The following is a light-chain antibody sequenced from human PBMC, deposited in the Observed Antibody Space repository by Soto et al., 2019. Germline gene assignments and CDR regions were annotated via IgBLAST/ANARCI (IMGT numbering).Light chain of an antibody. V-gene: IGLV1-40*01. J-gene: IGLJ3*02. CDR2: GNS. CDR1: SSIIGAGYD. CDR3: QSYDSSLSGCV. Sequence: QSVLTQPPSVSGAPGQRVTISCTGSSSIIGAGYDVHWYQQLPGTAPKLLICGNSNRPSGVPDRFSGSKSGTSASLAITGLQAEDEADYYCQSYDSSLSGCVFGGGTKLTVL.